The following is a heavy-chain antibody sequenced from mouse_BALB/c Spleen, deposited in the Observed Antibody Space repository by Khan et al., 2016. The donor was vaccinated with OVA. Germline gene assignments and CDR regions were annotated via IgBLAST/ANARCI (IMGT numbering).Heavy chain of an antibody. CDR2: INTYTGEP. V-gene: IGHV9-3-1*01. J-gene: IGHJ4*01. CDR1: GHTFTKYG. CDR3: ARPPYCSYVMDN. Sequence: QIQLVQSGPELKKPGETVKISCKASGHTFTKYGMNWVKQAPGKGLKWMGWINTYTGEPTSADDFNGRFAFSLETYASTAYLQINNLKNEDTATYFCARPPYCSYVMDNWGQGTSGTVSS. D-gene: IGHD2-10*01.